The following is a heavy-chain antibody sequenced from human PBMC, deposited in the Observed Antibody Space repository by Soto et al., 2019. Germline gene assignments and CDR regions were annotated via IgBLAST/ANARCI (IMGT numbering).Heavy chain of an antibody. V-gene: IGHV3-30-3*01. CDR1: GFTFSSYA. CDR2: ISYDGSNK. Sequence: GGSLRLSCTASGFTFSSYAMHWVRQAPGKGLEWVAVISYDGSNKYYADSVKGRFTISRDNSKNTLYLQMNSLRAEDTAVYYCAASRFPLDYWGQGTLVTVSS. J-gene: IGHJ4*02. D-gene: IGHD3-3*01. CDR3: AASRFPLDY.